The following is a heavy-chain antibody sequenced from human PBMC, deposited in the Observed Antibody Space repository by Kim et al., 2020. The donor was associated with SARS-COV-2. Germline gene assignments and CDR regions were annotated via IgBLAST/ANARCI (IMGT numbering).Heavy chain of an antibody. D-gene: IGHD6-13*01. V-gene: IGHV3-21*01. CDR3: ARFIAAAGRPKVLDGSLRH. Sequence: GGSLRLSCAASGFTFSSYSMNWVRQAPGKGLEWVSSISSSSSYIYYADSVKGRFTISRDNAKNSLYLQMNSLRAEDTAVYYCARFIAAAGRPKVLDGSLRHWGQGTLVTVSS. J-gene: IGHJ4*02. CDR1: GFTFSSYS. CDR2: ISSSSSYI.